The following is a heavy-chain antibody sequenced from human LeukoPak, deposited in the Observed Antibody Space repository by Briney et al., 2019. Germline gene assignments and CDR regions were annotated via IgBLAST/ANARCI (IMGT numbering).Heavy chain of an antibody. V-gene: IGHV3-23*01. CDR2: ISGSGGST. Sequence: GGSLRLPCAASGFTFSSYAMSWVRQAPGKGLEWVSAISGSGGSTYYADSVKGRFTISRDNSKNTLYLQMNSLRAEDTAVYYCAKGSGGNYYFDYWGQGTLVTVSS. D-gene: IGHD1-26*01. CDR3: AKGSGGNYYFDY. CDR1: GFTFSSYA. J-gene: IGHJ4*02.